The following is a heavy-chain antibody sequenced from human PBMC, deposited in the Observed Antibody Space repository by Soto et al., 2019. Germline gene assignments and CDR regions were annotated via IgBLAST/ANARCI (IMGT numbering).Heavy chain of an antibody. J-gene: IGHJ6*02. CDR2: IYYSGST. V-gene: IGHV4-39*07. CDR3: AEEAPQGSCNKAHYYNGRDV. CDR1: GGSISSSSYY. D-gene: IGHD2-2*01. Sequence: PSETLSLTCTVSGGSISSSSYYWGWIRQPPGKGLEWIGSIYYSGSTYYNPSLKSRVTISVDTSKNQFSLELSSVTAADTAVYYCAEEAPQGSCNKAHYYNGRDVWGQGTPVTVSS.